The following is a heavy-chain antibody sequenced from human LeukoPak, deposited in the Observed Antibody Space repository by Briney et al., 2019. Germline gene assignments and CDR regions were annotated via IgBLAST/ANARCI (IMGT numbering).Heavy chain of an antibody. D-gene: IGHD3-22*01. CDR1: GFTFSSYW. CDR3: ARGPYDSSGYYYYGMDV. CDR2: INHNGNVN. V-gene: IGHV3-7*01. Sequence: GGSLRLSCAASGFTFSSYWMNWARQAPGKGLEWVASINHNGNVNYYVDSVKGRFTISRDNAKNTLYLQMNSLRAEDTAVYYCARGPYDSSGYYYYGMDVWGQGTTVTVSS. J-gene: IGHJ6*02.